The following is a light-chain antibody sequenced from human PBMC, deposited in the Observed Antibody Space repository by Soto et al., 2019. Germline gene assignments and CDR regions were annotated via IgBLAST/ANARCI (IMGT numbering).Light chain of an antibody. J-gene: IGKJ1*01. CDR1: QSVSSTY. CDR2: GAS. Sequence: ELVLTQSPCTXSXXPXXXXXXXXRXXQSVSSTYLIWYQQKPGQAPRLLIYGASSRATGVPDRFSGGGSGTDFTLTISRLEPEDFAVYYCQHFVNSLTWTFGQGTKVDIK. CDR3: QHFVNSLTWT. V-gene: IGKV3-20*01.